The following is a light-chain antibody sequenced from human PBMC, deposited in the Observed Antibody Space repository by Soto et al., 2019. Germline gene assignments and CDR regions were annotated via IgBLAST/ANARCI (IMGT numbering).Light chain of an antibody. CDR1: QSIDIY. CDR3: QQSYSTPYS. Sequence: DIQMTQSPSSLSASVGDRVTITCRASQSIDIYLSWYQQKPGKAPKLLIYSASNLQSGVPSTFSGSGSGIDFTLTISNLQPEDFATYYCQQSYSTPYSSGQGTKVDI. V-gene: IGKV1-39*01. J-gene: IGKJ2*01. CDR2: SAS.